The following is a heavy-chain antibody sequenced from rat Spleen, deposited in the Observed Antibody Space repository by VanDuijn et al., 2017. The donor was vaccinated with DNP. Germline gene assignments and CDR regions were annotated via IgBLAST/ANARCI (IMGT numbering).Heavy chain of an antibody. J-gene: IGHJ2*01. Sequence: EVQLVESGGGLVQPGRSLKLSCAASGFTFSNSDMAWVRQAPTKGLEWVAIISHSDGTTYYSDSVRGRFTISRDNTQNSLHLQMNSLKSEDTATYFCAREQHFHFDYWGQGVTVTVSS. CDR1: GFTFSNSD. V-gene: IGHV5S13*01. CDR2: ISHSDGTT. D-gene: IGHD1-10*01. CDR3: AREQHFHFDY.